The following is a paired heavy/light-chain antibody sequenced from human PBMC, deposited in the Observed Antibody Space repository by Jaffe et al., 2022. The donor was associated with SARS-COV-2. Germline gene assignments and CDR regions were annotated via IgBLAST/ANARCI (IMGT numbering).Heavy chain of an antibody. D-gene: IGHD3-16*01. CDR2: INLNTGGT. V-gene: IGHV1-2*02. CDR1: GYSFTAYF. J-gene: IGHJ4*02. Sequence: QVQLVQSGAEVKKPGASVKVSCKASGYSFTAYFLHWVRQAPGQGLEWMGWINLNTGGTSYAPKFQGRVSMTRYTSFTTAYMELTRLTSDDTATYYCARVMTAPQSADSWGQGTLVTVSS. CDR3: ARVMTAPQSADS.
Light chain of an antibody. Sequence: DIQMTQSPSSLSESAGGRVTITCRASQSIGSYLHWFQQKPGKAPKLLIYAASNLQSGVPSRFSGSGSGTDFTLSIGSLQPEDFATYYCQQTYSSPFTFGQGTNLEIK. CDR1: QSIGSY. CDR2: AAS. V-gene: IGKV1-39*01. J-gene: IGKJ2*01. CDR3: QQTYSSPFT.